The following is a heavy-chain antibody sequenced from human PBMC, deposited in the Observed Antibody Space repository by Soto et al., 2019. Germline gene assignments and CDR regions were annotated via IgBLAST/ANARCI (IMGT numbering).Heavy chain of an antibody. J-gene: IGHJ5*02. CDR3: ARGGRNWNYLGTHFDP. V-gene: IGHV1-69*06. CDR1: GGTFSSYA. CDR2: IIPIFGTA. D-gene: IGHD1-7*01. Sequence: QVQLVQSGAEVKKPGSSVKVSCKASGGTFSSYAISWVRQAPGQGLEWMGGIIPIFGTANYAQKFQGRITITADKSTSTAYMELSSLRSEDTAVYYCARGGRNWNYLGTHFDPWGQGTLVTVSS.